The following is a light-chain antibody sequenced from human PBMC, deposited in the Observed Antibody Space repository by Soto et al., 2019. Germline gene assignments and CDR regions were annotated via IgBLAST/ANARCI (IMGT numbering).Light chain of an antibody. Sequence: EIVLTQSPDTLSLFPGEKATTSCRASQSVRSNYLAWYQQKPGQAPRFLIYDASSRATGIPDRFSGSGSGTDFTLTISRLEPEDFAVYYCQQYGSSPLTFGGGTKVDIK. V-gene: IGKV3-20*01. CDR3: QQYGSSPLT. J-gene: IGKJ4*01. CDR1: QSVRSNY. CDR2: DAS.